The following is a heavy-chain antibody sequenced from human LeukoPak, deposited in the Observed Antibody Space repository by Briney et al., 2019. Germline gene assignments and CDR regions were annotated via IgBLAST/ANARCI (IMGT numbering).Heavy chain of an antibody. CDR2: INPNSGGT. V-gene: IGHV1-2*06. D-gene: IGHD2-15*01. CDR1: GYTFTGYY. Sequence: ASVKVSCKASGYTFTGYYMHWVRQAPGQGLEWMGRINPNSGGTNYAQKFQGRVTMTRDTSISTAYMELSRLRSDDTAVYYCARGERYCSGGSCYGFSGYWGQGTLVTVSS. J-gene: IGHJ4*02. CDR3: ARGERYCSGGSCYGFSGY.